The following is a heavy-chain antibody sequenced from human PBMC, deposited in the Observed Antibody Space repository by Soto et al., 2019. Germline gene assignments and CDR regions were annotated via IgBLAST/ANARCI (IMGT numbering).Heavy chain of an antibody. CDR2: IWYHGNSM. J-gene: IGHJ4*02. CDR1: GFIFSRDA. D-gene: IGHD5-12*01. CDR3: ARYKSGHSDY. V-gene: IGHV3-33*08. Sequence: GGSLRLSCAASGFIFSRDAMSWVRQAPGKGLEWVSVIWYHGNSMYYAESVKGRFTVSRDNSKNMLYLQMNNLRAEDTAVYYCARYKSGHSDYWGQGTLVTVSS.